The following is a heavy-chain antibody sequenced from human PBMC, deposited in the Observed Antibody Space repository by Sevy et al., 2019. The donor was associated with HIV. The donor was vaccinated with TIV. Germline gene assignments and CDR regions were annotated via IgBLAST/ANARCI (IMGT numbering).Heavy chain of an antibody. J-gene: IGHJ6*02. CDR1: GYTFTSYG. V-gene: IGHV1-18*01. Sequence: ASVKVSCKASGYTFTSYGISWVRQAPGQGLEWMGWISAYNGNTNHAQKLQGRVTMTTDTSTSTAYMELRSLRSDDTAVYYCARDSFGELSDYYYYGMDVWSQGTTVTVSS. CDR3: ARDSFGELSDYYYYGMDV. CDR2: ISAYNGNT. D-gene: IGHD3-10*01.